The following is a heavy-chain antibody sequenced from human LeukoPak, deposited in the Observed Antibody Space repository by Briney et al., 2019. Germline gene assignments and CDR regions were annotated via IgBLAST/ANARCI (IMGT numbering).Heavy chain of an antibody. D-gene: IGHD3/OR15-3a*01. CDR2: INHSGST. CDR3: ARQTGSGLFTLP. CDR1: GGSFSGYY. V-gene: IGHV4-34*01. J-gene: IGHJ4*02. Sequence: PSETLSLTCAVYGGSFSGYYWSWIRQPPGKGLEWIGEINHSGSTNYNPSLKSRVTISVDTSKNQFSLKLNSVTAADTAVYYCARQTGSGLFTLPGGQGTLVTVSS.